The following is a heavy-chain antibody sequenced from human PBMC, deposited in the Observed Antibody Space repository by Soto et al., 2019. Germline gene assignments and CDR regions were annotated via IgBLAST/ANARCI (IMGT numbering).Heavy chain of an antibody. Sequence: GASVKVSCKVSGYTLTELSMHWVRQAPGKGLEWMGGFDPEDGETIYAQEFQGRVTMTEDTSTDTAYMELSSLRSEDTAVYYCATALRVPSGYSLTHIDYWGQGTLVSVSS. CDR3: ATALRVPSGYSLTHIDY. D-gene: IGHD3-22*01. V-gene: IGHV1-24*01. J-gene: IGHJ4*02. CDR2: FDPEDGET. CDR1: GYTLTELS.